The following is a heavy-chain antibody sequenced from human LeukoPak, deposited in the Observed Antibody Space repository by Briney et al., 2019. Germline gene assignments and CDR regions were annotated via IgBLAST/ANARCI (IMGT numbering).Heavy chain of an antibody. J-gene: IGHJ3*02. CDR2: TYYRTKQYN. CDR3: ERARIAGAGARLDAFDI. V-gene: IGHV6-1*01. CDR1: VYSVSSNSAV. D-gene: IGHD6-19*01. Sequence: SQSLSLTCVSSVYSVSSNSAVWIWIRHPPSRGLEWLGRTYYRTKQYNDYAVSVNSRITINPDKSKTQFYLQLNSVSLEDTAVYDYERARIAGAGARLDAFDIWGQGTMVTVSS.